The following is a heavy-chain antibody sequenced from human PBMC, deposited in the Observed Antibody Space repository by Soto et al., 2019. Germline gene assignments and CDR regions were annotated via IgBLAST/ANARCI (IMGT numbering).Heavy chain of an antibody. CDR2: IDPSDSYT. V-gene: IGHV5-10-1*01. CDR1: GYSFTTYW. D-gene: IGHD6-13*01. CDR3: ARLPHSSSWYSYYYGIDV. Sequence: PGESLKISCKGSGYSFTTYWISWVRQMPGKGLEWMGRIDPSDSYTNYSPSFQGHVTISADKSISTAYLQWSSLKASDTAMYYCARLPHSSSWYSYYYGIDVWGQGTPVTVSS. J-gene: IGHJ6*02.